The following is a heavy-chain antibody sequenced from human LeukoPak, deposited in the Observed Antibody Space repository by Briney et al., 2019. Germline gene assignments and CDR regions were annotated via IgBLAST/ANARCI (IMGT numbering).Heavy chain of an antibody. D-gene: IGHD4-17*01. J-gene: IGHJ3*02. Sequence: PSETLSLTCTVSGYSISSGYYWGWIRQPPGKGLEWIGSIYHSGSTYYNPSLKSRVTISVDTSKNQFSLKLSSVTAADTAVYYCARTVTTRRPDAFDIWGQGTMVTVSS. CDR3: ARTVTTRRPDAFDI. V-gene: IGHV4-38-2*02. CDR1: GYSISSGYY. CDR2: IYHSGST.